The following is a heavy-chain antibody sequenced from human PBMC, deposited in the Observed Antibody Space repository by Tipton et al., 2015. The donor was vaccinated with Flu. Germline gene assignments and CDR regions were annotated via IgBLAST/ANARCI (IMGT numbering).Heavy chain of an antibody. D-gene: IGHD3-10*01. Sequence: TLSLTCTVSGGSLSSFYWSWIRQPAGKGLEWIGRIYTSGSTKYNPSLKSRLSMSVDTSKSQFSLKLTSVTAADTAVYYCARGSGSGTYVIFDSWGQGTLVTVSS. CDR1: GGSLSSFY. V-gene: IGHV4-4*07. J-gene: IGHJ4*02. CDR2: IYTSGST. CDR3: ARGSGSGTYVIFDS.